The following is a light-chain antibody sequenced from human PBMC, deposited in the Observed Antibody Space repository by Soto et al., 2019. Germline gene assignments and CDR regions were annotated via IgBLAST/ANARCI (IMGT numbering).Light chain of an antibody. CDR3: VLYMGSGISV. J-gene: IGLJ3*02. CDR1: SGSVSTSYY. Sequence: QAVVTQEPSFSVSPGRTVTLTCGLSSGSVSTSYYPSWYQQTPGQAPRTLIYNTNTRSSGVPDPFSGSILGNKAALTITGAQADDESDYYCVLYMGSGISVFGGGTKLTVL. CDR2: NTN. V-gene: IGLV8-61*01.